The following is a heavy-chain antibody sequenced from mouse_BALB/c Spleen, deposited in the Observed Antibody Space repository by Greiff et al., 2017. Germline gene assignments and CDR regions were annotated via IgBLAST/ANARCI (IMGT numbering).Heavy chain of an antibody. CDR2: ISSGSSTI. CDR3: ARSAMITEFAY. CDR1: GFTFSSFG. J-gene: IGHJ3*01. V-gene: IGHV5-17*02. Sequence: EVKVVESGGGLVQPGGSRKLSCAASGFTFSSFGMHWVRQAPEKGLEWVAYISSGSSTIYYADTVKGRFTISRDNPKNTLFLQMTSLRSEDTAMYYCARSAMITEFAYWGQGTLVTVSA. D-gene: IGHD2-4*01.